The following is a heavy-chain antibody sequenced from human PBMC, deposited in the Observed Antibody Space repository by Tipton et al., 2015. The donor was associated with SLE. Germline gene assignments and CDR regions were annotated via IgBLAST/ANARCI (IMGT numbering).Heavy chain of an antibody. D-gene: IGHD5-24*01. Sequence: TLSLTCAVYGGSFSGYYWSWIRQPPGKGLEWIGEINHSGSTNYNPSLKSRVTISVDTSKNQFSLKLSSVTAADTAVYYCARDRNGYNSDAFDIWGQGTMVTVSS. V-gene: IGHV4-34*01. J-gene: IGHJ3*02. CDR3: ARDRNGYNSDAFDI. CDR1: GGSFSGYY. CDR2: INHSGST.